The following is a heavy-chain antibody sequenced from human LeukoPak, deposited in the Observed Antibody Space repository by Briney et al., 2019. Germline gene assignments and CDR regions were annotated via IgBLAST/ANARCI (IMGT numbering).Heavy chain of an antibody. J-gene: IGHJ4*02. D-gene: IGHD1-26*01. CDR1: GFTFSRYG. V-gene: IGHV3-21*01. CDR3: ARDRLSTVGDY. CDR2: ISSSSSYI. Sequence: GGSLRLSCAASGFTFSRYGMHWVRQAPGKGLEWVSSISSSSSYIYYADSVKGRFTISRDNAKNSLYLQINSLRAEDTAVYYCARDRLSTVGDYWGQGTLVTVSS.